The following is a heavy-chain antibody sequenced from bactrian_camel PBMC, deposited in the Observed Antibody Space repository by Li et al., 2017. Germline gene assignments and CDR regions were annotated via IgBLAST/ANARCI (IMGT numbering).Heavy chain of an antibody. D-gene: IGHD6*01. Sequence: VQLVESGGGLVQPGGSLRLSCAASGFTFSSYDMSWVRQAPGKGLEWVSAINSGGGSTYYADSVKGRFTISRDNAKNTLYLQMNSLKTEDTAVYYCATSEGTVLYEYNYWGQGTQVTVS. CDR3: ATSEGTVLYEYNY. CDR2: INSGGGST. CDR1: GFTFSSYD. J-gene: IGHJ4*01. V-gene: IGHV3S40*01.